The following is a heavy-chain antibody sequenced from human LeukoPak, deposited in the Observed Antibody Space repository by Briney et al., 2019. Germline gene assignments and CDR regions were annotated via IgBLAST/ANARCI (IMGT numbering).Heavy chain of an antibody. CDR1: GGSISSGGYS. J-gene: IGHJ3*02. Sequence: PSQTLSLTCAVSGGSISSGGYSWSWIRQPPGKGLEWIGYIYHSGSTYYNPSLKSRVTISVDRSKNQFSLKLSSVTAADTAVYYCARESEEKGGSSVEGAFDIWGQGTMVTVSS. V-gene: IGHV4-30-2*01. CDR3: ARESEEKGGSSVEGAFDI. CDR2: IYHSGST. D-gene: IGHD2-15*01.